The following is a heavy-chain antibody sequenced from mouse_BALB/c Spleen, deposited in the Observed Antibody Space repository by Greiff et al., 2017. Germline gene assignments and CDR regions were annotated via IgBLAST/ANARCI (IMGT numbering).Heavy chain of an antibody. CDR3: ARQGGNYTTAWFAY. CDR1: GFTFSSYT. D-gene: IGHD2-1*01. CDR2: ISNGGGST. V-gene: IGHV5-12-2*01. Sequence: EVQLVDSGGGLVQPGGSLKLSCAASGFTFSSYTMSWVRQTPEKRLEWVAYISNGGGSTYYPDTVKGRFTISRDNAKNTLYLQMSSLNSEDTAMYYCARQGGNYTTAWFAYWGQGTLVTVSA. J-gene: IGHJ3*01.